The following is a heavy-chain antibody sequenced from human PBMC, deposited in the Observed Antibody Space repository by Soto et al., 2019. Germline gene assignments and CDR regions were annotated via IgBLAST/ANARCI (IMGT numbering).Heavy chain of an antibody. CDR1: GDSIRNRNYY. Sequence: QLQLQESGPGLVKPSETLSLSCSVSGDSIRNRNYYLAWIRQPPGKGLEWIVSRYDDASTFYNPSLTRRVTISTDTSKKQLSLKVTSVTAADTAGYYCARVIYLGPSGYSRDFWGQGTLVTVSS. J-gene: IGHJ4*02. CDR3: ARVIYLGPSGYSRDF. CDR2: RYDDAST. V-gene: IGHV4-39*01. D-gene: IGHD3-22*01.